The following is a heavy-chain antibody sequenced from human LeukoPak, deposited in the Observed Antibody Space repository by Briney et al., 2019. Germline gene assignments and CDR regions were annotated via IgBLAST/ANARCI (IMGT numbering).Heavy chain of an antibody. J-gene: IGHJ6*02. V-gene: IGHV3-23*01. CDR1: GFTFNSYA. D-gene: IGHD4-17*01. CDR2: ISGSGGST. Sequence: PGRSLRLSCAASGFTFNSYAMSWVRQAPGKGLEWVSAISGSGGSTYYVDSVKGRFTISRDNSKNTLYLQMNSLRAEDTAVYYCARETTVTTTIVAATYYYYYGMDVWGQGTTVTVSS. CDR3: ARETTVTTTIVAATYYYYYGMDV.